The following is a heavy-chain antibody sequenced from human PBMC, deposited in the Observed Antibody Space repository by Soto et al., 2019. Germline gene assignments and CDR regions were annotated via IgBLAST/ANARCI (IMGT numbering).Heavy chain of an antibody. CDR1: GYTFTGYY. CDR3: AREGGDIVLMVYAIPGYYYYGMDV. Sequence: ASVKVSCKASGYTFTGYYMHWVRQAPGQGLEWTGWINPNSGGTNYAQKFQGRVTMTRDTSISTAYMELSRLRSDDTAVYYRAREGGDIVLMVYAIPGYYYYGMDVWGQGTTVTVSS. J-gene: IGHJ6*02. V-gene: IGHV1-2*02. D-gene: IGHD2-8*01. CDR2: INPNSGGT.